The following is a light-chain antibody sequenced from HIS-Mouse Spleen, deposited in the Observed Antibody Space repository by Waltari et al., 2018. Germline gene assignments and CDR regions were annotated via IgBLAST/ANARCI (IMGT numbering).Light chain of an antibody. CDR1: QSLLHSNGYNY. Sequence: DIVMPQSPLSLPVTSGEPPSISCRSSQSLLHSNGYNYLDWYLQKPGQSPQLLIYLGSNRASGVPDRFSGSGSGTDFTLKISRVEAEDVGVYYCMQALQTPFTFGPGTKVDIK. CDR3: MQALQTPFT. J-gene: IGKJ3*01. CDR2: LGS. V-gene: IGKV2-28*01.